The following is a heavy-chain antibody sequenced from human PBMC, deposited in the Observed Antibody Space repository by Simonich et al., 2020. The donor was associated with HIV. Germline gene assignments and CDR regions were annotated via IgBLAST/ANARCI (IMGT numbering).Heavy chain of an antibody. CDR3: ARDPGESWWANYYYYMDV. V-gene: IGHV3-21*01. Sequence: EVQLVESGGGLVKPGGSLRLSCAASGFTFSSYSMNWVRQAPEKGVESVSSISSSSRKKNYADSVTVQFTISRDNDKTSLYLQMNSLRAEDTAVYYCARDPGESWWANYYYYMDVWGKGTTVTVSS. CDR2: ISSSSRKK. CDR1: GFTFSSYS. D-gene: IGHD2-15*01. J-gene: IGHJ6*03.